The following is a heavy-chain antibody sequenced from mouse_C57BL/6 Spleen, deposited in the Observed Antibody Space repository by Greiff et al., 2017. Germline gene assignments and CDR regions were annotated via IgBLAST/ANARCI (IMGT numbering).Heavy chain of an antibody. CDR3: ARGDGSSYHSFAY. D-gene: IGHD1-1*01. Sequence: VKLQQPGAELVKPGASVKMSCKASGYTFTSYWITWVKQRPGQGLEWIGDIYPGSGSTNYNEKFKSKATLTVDTSSSTAYMQLSSLTSEDSAVYSCARGDGSSYHSFAYWGQGTLVTVSA. CDR2: IYPGSGST. CDR1: GYTFTSYW. J-gene: IGHJ3*01. V-gene: IGHV1-55*01.